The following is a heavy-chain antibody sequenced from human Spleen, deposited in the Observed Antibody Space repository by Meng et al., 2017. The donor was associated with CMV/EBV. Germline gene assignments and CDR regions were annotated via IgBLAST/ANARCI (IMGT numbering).Heavy chain of an antibody. CDR3: ARGGDFWSGYYTHYYYYGMDV. CDR1: GGSISSGGYY. V-gene: IGHV4-31*03. D-gene: IGHD3-3*01. Sequence: LRLSCTVPGGSISSGGYYWSWIRQHPGKGLEWIGYIYYSGSTYYNPSLKSRVTISVDTSKNQFSLKLSSVTAADTAVYYCARGGDFWSGYYTHYYYYGMDVWGQGTTVTVSS. CDR2: IYYSGST. J-gene: IGHJ6*02.